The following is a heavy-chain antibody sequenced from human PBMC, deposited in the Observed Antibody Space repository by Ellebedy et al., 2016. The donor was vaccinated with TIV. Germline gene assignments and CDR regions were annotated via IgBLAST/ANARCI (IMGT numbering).Heavy chain of an antibody. Sequence: PGGSLRLSCAASGFTFSSYSMNWVRQAPGKGLEWVSSISSSSSYIYYADSVKGRFTISRDNAKNSLYLQMYSLRAEDTAVYYCARTGFPGYYDSSGHDYWGQGTLVTVSS. CDR2: ISSSSSYI. J-gene: IGHJ4*02. V-gene: IGHV3-21*01. CDR1: GFTFSSYS. CDR3: ARTGFPGYYDSSGHDY. D-gene: IGHD3-22*01.